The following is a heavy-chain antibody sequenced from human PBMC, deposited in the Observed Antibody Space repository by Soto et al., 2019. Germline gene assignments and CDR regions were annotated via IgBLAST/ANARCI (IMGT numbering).Heavy chain of an antibody. V-gene: IGHV4-31*03. J-gene: IGHJ6*02. Sequence: QVQLQESGTGLGKPSQTLSLTCTVSGGSISSGGYYWSWIRQHPGKGLELIGYIYYSGSTYYNPSLTSRVTISVDTSKNQFSLKLSSVTAADTAVYYCAIKAVAGIFSYGMDVWGQGTTVTVSS. CDR2: IYYSGST. CDR3: AIKAVAGIFSYGMDV. CDR1: GGSISSGGYY. D-gene: IGHD6-19*01.